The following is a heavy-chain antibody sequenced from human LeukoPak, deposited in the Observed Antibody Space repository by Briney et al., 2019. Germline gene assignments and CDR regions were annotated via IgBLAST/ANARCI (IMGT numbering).Heavy chain of an antibody. CDR2: INHSGST. J-gene: IGHJ6*03. CDR1: GGSFSGYY. V-gene: IGHV4-34*01. D-gene: IGHD3-10*01. CDR3: ARGGVYGSGSYYSGYCYYMDV. Sequence: SETLSLTCAVYGGSFSGYYWSWIRQPPGKGLEWIGEINHSGSTNYNPSLKSRVTISVDTSKNQFSLKLSSVTAADTAVYYCARGGVYGSGSYYSGYCYYMDVWGKGTTVTVSS.